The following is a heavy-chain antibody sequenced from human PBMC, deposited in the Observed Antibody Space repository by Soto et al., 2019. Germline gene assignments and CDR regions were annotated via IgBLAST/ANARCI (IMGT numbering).Heavy chain of an antibody. CDR3: ARETAWSHTFDY. CDR2: ISYDGSNK. V-gene: IGHV3-30-3*01. J-gene: IGHJ4*02. D-gene: IGHD2-8*02. CDR1: GFTFSSYA. Sequence: GGSLRLSCAASGFTFSSYAMHWVRQAPGKGLEWVAVISYDGSNKYYADSVKGRFTISRDNSKNTLYLQMNSLRAEDTAVYYCARETAWSHTFDYWGQGTLVTVSS.